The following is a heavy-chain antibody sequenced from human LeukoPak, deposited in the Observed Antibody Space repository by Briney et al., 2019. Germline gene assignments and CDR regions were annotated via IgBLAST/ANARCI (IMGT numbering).Heavy chain of an antibody. J-gene: IGHJ5*02. V-gene: IGHV4-39*01. CDR1: GGSISSSTDY. CDR3: ARTPEVVGWFDP. Sequence: TSETLSLTCTVSGGSISSSTDYWGWIRQPPGKGLEGIGSIYYSGSTYSNPSLKSRVTMSVDTPTNQFSLKMSSVTAADTAVYYCARTPEVVGWFDPWGQGTLVTVSS. CDR2: IYYSGST.